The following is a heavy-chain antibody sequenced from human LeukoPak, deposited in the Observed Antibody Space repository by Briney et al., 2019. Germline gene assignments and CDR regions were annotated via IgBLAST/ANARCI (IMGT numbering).Heavy chain of an antibody. Sequence: SETLSLTCTVSGGSISSGGYYWSWIRQHPGKGLEWIGYIYYSGSTYYNPSLKSRVTISVDTSKNQFSLKLSSVTAADTAVYYCATYIPGYSSSWGQDGYFDYWGQGTLVTVSS. CDR2: IYYSGST. CDR3: ATYIPGYSSSWGQDGYFDY. CDR1: GGSISSGGYY. D-gene: IGHD6-13*01. J-gene: IGHJ4*02. V-gene: IGHV4-31*03.